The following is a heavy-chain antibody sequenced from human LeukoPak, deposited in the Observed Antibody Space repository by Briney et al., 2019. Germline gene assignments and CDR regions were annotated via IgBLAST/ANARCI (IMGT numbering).Heavy chain of an antibody. J-gene: IGHJ4*02. V-gene: IGHV3-30*02. CDR3: ARDIGRRGYSYGCFDY. CDR1: GFTFSSYG. CDR2: IRYDGSNK. Sequence: GGSLRLSCAASGFTFSSYGMHGVRQAPGKGLEWVAFIRYDGSNKYYADSVKGRFTISRDNAKNSLYLQMNSLRAEDTAVYYCARDIGRRGYSYGCFDYWGQGTLVTVSS. D-gene: IGHD5-18*01.